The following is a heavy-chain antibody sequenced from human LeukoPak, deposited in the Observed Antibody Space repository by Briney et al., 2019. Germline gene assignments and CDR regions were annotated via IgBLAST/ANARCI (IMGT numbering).Heavy chain of an antibody. Sequence: SETLSLTCTVSGGSISSYYWSWIRQPAGKGLEWIGRIYTSGSTNYNPSLKSRVTISVDTSKNQFSLKLSSVTAADTAVYYCARDEYYYGSGSPLDYWGQGTLVTVSS. CDR1: GGSISSYY. CDR2: IYTSGST. D-gene: IGHD3-10*01. V-gene: IGHV4-4*07. J-gene: IGHJ4*02. CDR3: ARDEYYYGSGSPLDY.